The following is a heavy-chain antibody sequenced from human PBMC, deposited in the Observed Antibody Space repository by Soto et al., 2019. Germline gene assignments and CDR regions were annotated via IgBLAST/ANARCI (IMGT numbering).Heavy chain of an antibody. J-gene: IGHJ4*02. CDR1: GGTFSSYT. Sequence: QVQLVQSGAEVKKPGSSVKVSCKASGGTFSSYTISWVRQAPGQGLEWMGRVIPILAIANYAQKFQGKVTITSDKSPCTAYIERGSLRTYDTAVYYCPIYYYYSSGYYPFDYLGQGTLGTVSS. CDR3: PIYYYYSSGYYPFDY. CDR2: VIPILAIA. V-gene: IGHV1-69*02. D-gene: IGHD3-22*01.